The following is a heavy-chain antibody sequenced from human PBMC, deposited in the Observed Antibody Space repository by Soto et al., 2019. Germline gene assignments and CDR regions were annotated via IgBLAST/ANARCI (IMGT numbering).Heavy chain of an antibody. CDR2: ISYDGSNK. CDR1: GFTFSSYG. J-gene: IGHJ6*02. Sequence: GGSLRLSCAASGFTFSSYGMHWVRQAPGKGLEWVAVISYDGSNKYYADSVKGRFTISRDNSKNMLYLQMNSLRAEDTAVYYCAKDHCSSTSCYYYYYYGMDVWGQGTTVTVSS. CDR3: AKDHCSSTSCYYYYYYGMDV. D-gene: IGHD2-2*01. V-gene: IGHV3-30*18.